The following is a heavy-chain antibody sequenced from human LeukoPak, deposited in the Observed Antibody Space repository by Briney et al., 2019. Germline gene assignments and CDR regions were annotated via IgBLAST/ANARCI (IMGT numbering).Heavy chain of an antibody. V-gene: IGHV3-23*01. CDR1: GFTFSSYG. Sequence: GGTLRLSCAASGFTFSSYGMSWVRQAPGKGLEWVSAISGSGGSTYYADSVKGRFTISRDNSKNTLYLQMNSLRAEDTAVYYCARGGSYYVYYYYMDVWGKGTTVTVSS. CDR2: ISGSGGST. D-gene: IGHD1-26*01. J-gene: IGHJ6*03. CDR3: ARGGSYYVYYYYMDV.